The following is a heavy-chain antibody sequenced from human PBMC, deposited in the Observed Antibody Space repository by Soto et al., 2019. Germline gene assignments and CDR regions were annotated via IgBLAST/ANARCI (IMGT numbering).Heavy chain of an antibody. CDR2: IIPIFGTA. CDR3: AREPIAVAGTGYYYYGMVV. Sequence: GASVKVSCKASGGTFSSYAISWVRQAPGQGLEWMGGIIPIFGTANYAQKFQGRVTITADKSTSTAYMELSSLRSEDTAVYYCAREPIAVAGTGYYYYGMVVRRQRSTVSVS. J-gene: IGHJ6*02. CDR1: GGTFSSYA. V-gene: IGHV1-69*06. D-gene: IGHD6-19*01.